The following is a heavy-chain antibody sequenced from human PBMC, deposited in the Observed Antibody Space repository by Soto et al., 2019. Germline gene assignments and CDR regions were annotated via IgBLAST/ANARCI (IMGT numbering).Heavy chain of an antibody. D-gene: IGHD1-20*01. CDR1: GYTFNMYG. V-gene: IGHV1-18*01. CDR3: ARDWYIDTSEISDY. CDR2: VSTHDDET. Sequence: QLVQSGPEVKKPGASVKVSCKTSGYTFNMYGISGARQAPGQGLEWMGYVSTHDDETIYAQKFQGRITMTRDTSTTTAYMELRSLIFDDTAMYYCARDWYIDTSEISDYWGQGTLVTVSS. J-gene: IGHJ4*02.